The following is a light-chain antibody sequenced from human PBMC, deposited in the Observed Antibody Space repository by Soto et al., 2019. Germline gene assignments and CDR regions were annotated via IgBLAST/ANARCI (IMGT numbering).Light chain of an antibody. CDR2: GAS. CDR1: QTVASN. Sequence: EIVMTQSPVTLSVSPGERVTLSCRASQTVASNLAWYQQKPGQAPRVVIHGASTRATDFPARFSGSGSGTEFTLTISSLQSEDIGVYYRQQRSNWPYTFGQGTKVDIK. CDR3: QQRSNWPYT. J-gene: IGKJ2*01. V-gene: IGKV3-15*01.